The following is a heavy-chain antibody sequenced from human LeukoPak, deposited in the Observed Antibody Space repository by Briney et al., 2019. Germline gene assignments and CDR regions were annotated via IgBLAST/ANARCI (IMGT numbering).Heavy chain of an antibody. CDR1: GFTFSSYG. V-gene: IGHV3-33*01. CDR3: ARAGLYSGSGLDF. D-gene: IGHD5-12*01. Sequence: GRSLRLSCAASGFTFSSYGMHWVRQAPGKGLEWVAVIWYDGSNKYYADSVKGRFTISRDNSKNTLYLQMNSLRAEDTAVYYCARAGLYSGSGLDFWGQGTLVSVSS. J-gene: IGHJ4*02. CDR2: IWYDGSNK.